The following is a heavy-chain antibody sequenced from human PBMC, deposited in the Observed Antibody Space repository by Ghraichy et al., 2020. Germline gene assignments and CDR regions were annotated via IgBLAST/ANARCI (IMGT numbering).Heavy chain of an antibody. J-gene: IGHJ6*02. CDR1: GGSISSYY. Sequence: SETLSLTCTVSGGSISSYYWSWIRQPPGKGLEWIGYIYYSGSTNYNPSLKSRVTISVDTSKNQFSLKLSSVTAADTAVYYCARHEFGGFPYYYYYGMDVWGQGTTVTVSS. CDR2: IYYSGST. D-gene: IGHD4-23*01. CDR3: ARHEFGGFPYYYYYGMDV. V-gene: IGHV4-59*08.